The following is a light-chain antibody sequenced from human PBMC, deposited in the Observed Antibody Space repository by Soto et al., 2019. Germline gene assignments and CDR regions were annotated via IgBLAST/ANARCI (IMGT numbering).Light chain of an antibody. Sequence: IVLTQSPSTLSVYPGEGATLSCRASQSVGSNLAWYQQKPGQAPRLLIYGASSRATGIPDRFSGSGSGTDFTLTISRLEPEDFAVYYCQQYGSSPRTFGQGTKVDIK. CDR2: GAS. CDR3: QQYGSSPRT. CDR1: QSVGSN. J-gene: IGKJ1*01. V-gene: IGKV3-20*01.